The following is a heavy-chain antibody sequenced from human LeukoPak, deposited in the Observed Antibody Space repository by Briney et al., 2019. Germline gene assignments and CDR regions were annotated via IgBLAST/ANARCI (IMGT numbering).Heavy chain of an antibody. CDR1: GYSISSGYY. Sequence: PSETLSLTCAVSGYSISSGYYWGWIRQPPGKGLEWIGSIYHSGSTYYNPSLKSRVTISVDTSKNQFPLKLSSVTAADTAVYYCARDWGEKIWFGESYNWFDPWGQGTLVTVSS. V-gene: IGHV4-38-2*01. CDR2: IYHSGST. D-gene: IGHD3-10*01. CDR3: ARDWGEKIWFGESYNWFDP. J-gene: IGHJ5*02.